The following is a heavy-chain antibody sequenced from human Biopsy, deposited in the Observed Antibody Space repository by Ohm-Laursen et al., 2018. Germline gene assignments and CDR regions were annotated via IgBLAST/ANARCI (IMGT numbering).Heavy chain of an antibody. Sequence: LRLSCAASGFTVSTTYMSWIRQPPGKGLEWIGHIYYSVMTNYNPSLQSRVSISVDTSRNQVSLTLSSVTAADTAVYYCARDSGILNYGNFKYYHYYGMDVWGQGTKVTVSS. CDR2: IYYSVMT. J-gene: IGHJ6*02. CDR1: GFTVSTTY. V-gene: IGHV4-59*02. D-gene: IGHD4-11*01. CDR3: ARDSGILNYGNFKYYHYYGMDV.